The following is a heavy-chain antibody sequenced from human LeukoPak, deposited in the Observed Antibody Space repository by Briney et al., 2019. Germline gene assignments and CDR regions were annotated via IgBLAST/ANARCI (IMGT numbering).Heavy chain of an antibody. Sequence: GGSLRLSCAASGFTFDDYAMHWVRQAPGKGLEWVSGISWNSGSRGYADSVKGRFTISRDNAKNSLYLQMNSLRAEDTALYYCAKDHVIIAAAGRGPMDVWGKGTTVTVSS. CDR2: ISWNSGSR. CDR3: AKDHVIIAAAGRGPMDV. D-gene: IGHD6-13*01. J-gene: IGHJ6*03. V-gene: IGHV3-9*01. CDR1: GFTFDDYA.